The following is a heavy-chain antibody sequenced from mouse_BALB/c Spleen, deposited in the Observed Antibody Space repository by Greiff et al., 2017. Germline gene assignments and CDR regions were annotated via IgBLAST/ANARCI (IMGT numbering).Heavy chain of an antibody. V-gene: IGHV1-7*01. J-gene: IGHJ3*01. CDR2: INPSTGYT. CDR1: AYTLTSSW. CDR3: ARRGAWFAY. Sequence: VKLMESGAELAQPGASVEMSCQAAAYTLTSSWVPWVNQRPGPGLDWIGDINPSTGYTEYIPKFKDKATLTADKSSSPAYMQLSILTSEDSAVYYCARRGAWFAYRDEGTLVMVSA.